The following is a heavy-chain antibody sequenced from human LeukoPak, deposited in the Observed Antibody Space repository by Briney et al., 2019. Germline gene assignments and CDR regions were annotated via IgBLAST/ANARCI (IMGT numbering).Heavy chain of an antibody. CDR2: INSDGSST. CDR1: GFTFSSCW. D-gene: IGHD1-7*01. J-gene: IGHJ4*02. Sequence: GGSLRLSCAASGFTFSSCWMHWVRQDPGKGLVWVARINSDGSSTSYADSVKGRFTISRDNAKNTLYLQMSSLRVEDTAVYYCARVTSLTGTTFDSWGQGTLVTVSS. CDR3: ARVTSLTGTTFDS. V-gene: IGHV3-74*01.